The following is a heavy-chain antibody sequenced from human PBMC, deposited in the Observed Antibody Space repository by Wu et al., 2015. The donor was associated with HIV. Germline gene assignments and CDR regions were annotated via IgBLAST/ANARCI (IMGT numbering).Heavy chain of an antibody. CDR3: ARDSKADNGQAGGDLGHDLRRNPVPGGWFDP. Sequence: QVQLVQSGAEVKKPGSSVKVSCKASGGTFSSYAISWVRQAPGQGLEWMGRIIPIFGTANYAQKFQGRVTITADESTSTAYMELSSLRSEDTAVYYRARDSKADNGQAGGDLGHDLRRNPVPGGWFDPGAREPWSTVSS. CDR2: IIPIFGTA. CDR1: GGTFSSYA. D-gene: IGHD2-21*01. J-gene: IGHJ5*02. V-gene: IGHV1-69*13.